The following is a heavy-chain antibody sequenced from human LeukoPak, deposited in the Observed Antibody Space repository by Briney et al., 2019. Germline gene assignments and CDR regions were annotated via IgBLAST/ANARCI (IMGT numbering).Heavy chain of an antibody. D-gene: IGHD5-12*01. J-gene: IGHJ4*02. CDR2: IYHSGST. V-gene: IGHV4-30-2*01. CDR1: GGSMSSGGYS. Sequence: PSETLSLTCAVSGGSMSSGGYSWSWIRQPPGKGLEWIGCIYHSGSTKYNPSLKSRVTISVDRPKDQLSLKLSSVTAADTAVYYCARLPRYGGYDHFDYWGQGILVIVSS. CDR3: ARLPRYGGYDHFDY.